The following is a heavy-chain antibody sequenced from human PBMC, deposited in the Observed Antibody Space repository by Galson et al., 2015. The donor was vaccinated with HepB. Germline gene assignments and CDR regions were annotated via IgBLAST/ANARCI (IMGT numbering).Heavy chain of an antibody. D-gene: IGHD2-2*01. CDR3: ARYYDRTRQLLKLHWFDP. J-gene: IGHJ5*02. V-gene: IGHV1-18*01. Sequence: SVKVSCKASGYTFTSYGISWVRQAPGQGLEWMGWISAYNGNTNYAQKLQGRVTMTTDTSTSTAYMELRSLRSDDTAVYYCARYYDRTRQLLKLHWFDPWGQGTLVTVSS. CDR1: GYTFTSYG. CDR2: ISAYNGNT.